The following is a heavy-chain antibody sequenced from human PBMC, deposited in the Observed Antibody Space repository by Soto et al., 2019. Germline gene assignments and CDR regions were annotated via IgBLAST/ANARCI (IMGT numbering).Heavy chain of an antibody. V-gene: IGHV4-39*07. CDR1: GGSISSSSYY. Sequence: SETLSLTCTVSGGSISSSSYYWGWIRQPPGKGLEWIGSIYYSGSTNYNPPLKSRVTISVDTSKNQFSLKLSSVTAADTAVYYCARSVDPWGQGTLVTVSS. J-gene: IGHJ5*02. CDR2: IYYSGST. CDR3: ARSVDP.